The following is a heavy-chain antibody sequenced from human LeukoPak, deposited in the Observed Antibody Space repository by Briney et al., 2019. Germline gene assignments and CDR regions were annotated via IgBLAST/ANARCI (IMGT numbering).Heavy chain of an antibody. D-gene: IGHD3-10*01. CDR1: GFTFSCYS. CDR2: ISSSSSYI. Sequence: GGSLRLSCAASGFTFSCYSMNWVRQAPGKGLEWVSSISSSSSYIYYADSVKGRFAISRDNAKNSLYLQMNSLRAEDTAVYYCATMTSYYYGSGSPNWFDPWGQGTLVTVSS. CDR3: ATMTSYYYGSGSPNWFDP. J-gene: IGHJ5*02. V-gene: IGHV3-21*01.